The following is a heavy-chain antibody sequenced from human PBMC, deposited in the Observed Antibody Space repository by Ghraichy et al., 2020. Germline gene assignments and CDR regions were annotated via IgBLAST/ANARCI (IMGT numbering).Heavy chain of an antibody. CDR1: GDALSSHY. CDR3: AKHGFKSSRPRLDV. V-gene: IGHV4-59*08. CDR2: NYYNDNT. Sequence: SETLSLTCTVSGDALSSHYWSWIRQSPGKGLEWIASNYYNDNTKYHPSLKSRVNISVDRSKNQVSLRLSSVTAADTAVYYCAKHGFKSSRPRLDVWGQGTTVTVSS. J-gene: IGHJ6*02. D-gene: IGHD3-10*01.